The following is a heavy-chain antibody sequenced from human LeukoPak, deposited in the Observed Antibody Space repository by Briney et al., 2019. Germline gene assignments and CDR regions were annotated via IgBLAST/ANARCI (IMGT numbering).Heavy chain of an antibody. CDR2: IYYSGST. D-gene: IGHD5-24*01. J-gene: IGHJ4*02. V-gene: IGHV4-59*08. CDR3: ARRMATNPKYYFDY. CDR1: GGSISTYY. Sequence: SEPLSLTCTVSGGSISTYYETCLPQPTGRGVEWIGYIYYSGSTNYNPSLKSRVTISVDTSKNQFSLKLSSVTAADTAVYYCARRMATNPKYYFDYWGQGILVTVSS.